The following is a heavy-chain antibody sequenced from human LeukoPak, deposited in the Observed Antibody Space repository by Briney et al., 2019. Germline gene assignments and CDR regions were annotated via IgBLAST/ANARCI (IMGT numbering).Heavy chain of an antibody. CDR2: ANPNSGGT. CDR3: ARDRDGYNQFDY. J-gene: IGHJ4*02. D-gene: IGHD5-24*01. CDR1: GYTLTGYY. Sequence: ASVKVSCKASGYTLTGYYMHWVRQAPGQGLEWMGWANPNSGGTNYAQKFQGRVTMTRDTSISTAYMELSRLRSDDTAVYYCARDRDGYNQFDYWGQGTLVTVSS. V-gene: IGHV1-2*02.